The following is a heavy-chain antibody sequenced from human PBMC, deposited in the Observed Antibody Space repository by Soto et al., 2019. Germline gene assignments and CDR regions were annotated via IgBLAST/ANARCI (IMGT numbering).Heavy chain of an antibody. D-gene: IGHD5-12*01. CDR3: ASKKATPCYHGYDY. Sequence: GGSLRLSCAASGFSFSSCEMSWVRQAPGKGLEGTSYISGSGTSTQYSDSVKGRFTISRENAKKALHLQMNSLGAEDTAVYYCASKKATPCYHGYDYWGQGTLVTVSS. J-gene: IGHJ4*02. CDR2: ISGSGTST. CDR1: GFSFSSCE. V-gene: IGHV3-48*03.